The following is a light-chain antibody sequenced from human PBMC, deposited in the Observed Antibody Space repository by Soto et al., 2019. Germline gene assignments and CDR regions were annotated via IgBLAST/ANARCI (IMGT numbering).Light chain of an antibody. V-gene: IGKV3-15*01. CDR3: QQYNKWPPLT. CDR1: QSVNSN. CDR2: DAS. J-gene: IGKJ4*01. Sequence: EIVMTQSPATLSVSPGERATVSCRASQSVNSNLAWYQQKPGQAPRLLIYDASTSATGIPARFGGSGSGTAFTLTLSSLQSEDFAVYYCQQYNKWPPLTFGGGTKVEIK.